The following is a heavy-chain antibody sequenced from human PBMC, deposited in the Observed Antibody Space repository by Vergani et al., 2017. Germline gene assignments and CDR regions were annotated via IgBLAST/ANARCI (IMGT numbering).Heavy chain of an antibody. D-gene: IGHD3-9*01. J-gene: IGHJ4*02. Sequence: QVQLQQWGAGLLKPSETLSLTCAVYGGSFSGYYWSWIRQPPGKGLEWIGEINHSGSTNYNPSLKSRVTISVDTSKNQFSLRLNSLTAADTAVYYCARRSGIVYDIFSGTQYFFDFWGQGTLVTVSS. V-gene: IGHV4-34*01. CDR3: ARRSGIVYDIFSGTQYFFDF. CDR2: INHSGST. CDR1: GGSFSGYY.